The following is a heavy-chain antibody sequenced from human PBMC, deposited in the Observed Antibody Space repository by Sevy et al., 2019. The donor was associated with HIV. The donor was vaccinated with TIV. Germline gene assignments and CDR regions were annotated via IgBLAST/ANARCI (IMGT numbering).Heavy chain of an antibody. CDR1: GFTFSNAW. J-gene: IGHJ6*03. Sequence: GGSLRLSCAASGFTFSNAWMIWVRQAPGKGLEWVGRIKSKTDGGTTDYAAPVKGRFTISRDDSKNTLYLQMNSLKTEDTAVYYCTTVPCSGGSCYGSYYYMDVWGKGTTVTVSS. V-gene: IGHV3-15*01. CDR2: IKSKTDGGTT. CDR3: TTVPCSGGSCYGSYYYMDV. D-gene: IGHD2-15*01.